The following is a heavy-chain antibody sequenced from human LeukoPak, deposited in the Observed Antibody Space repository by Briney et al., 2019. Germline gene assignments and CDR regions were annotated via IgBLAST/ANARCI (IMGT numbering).Heavy chain of an antibody. D-gene: IGHD1-26*01. CDR3: ARDSGSYRGSFDY. CDR2: IYHSGST. CDR1: GGSISSSNW. J-gene: IGHJ4*02. Sequence: SGTLSLTCAVSGGSISSSNWWSWVRQPPGKGLEWIGEIYHSGSTNYNPSLKSRVTISVDKSKNQFSLKLSSVTAADTAVYYCARDSGSYRGSFDYWGQGTLVTVSS. V-gene: IGHV4-4*02.